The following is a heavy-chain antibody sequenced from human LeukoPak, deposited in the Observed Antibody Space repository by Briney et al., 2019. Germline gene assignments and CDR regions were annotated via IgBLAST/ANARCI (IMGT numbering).Heavy chain of an antibody. J-gene: IGHJ5*02. CDR2: IIPIFGTA. CDR1: GGTFSSYA. CDR3: ARDLNYYDSSGP. D-gene: IGHD3-22*01. V-gene: IGHV1-69*05. Sequence: SVKVSCKASGGTFSSYAISWVRQAPGQGLEWMGGIIPIFGTANYAQKFQGRVTMTRDMSTSTVYMELSSLRSEDTAVYYCARDLNYYDSSGPWGQGTLVTVSS.